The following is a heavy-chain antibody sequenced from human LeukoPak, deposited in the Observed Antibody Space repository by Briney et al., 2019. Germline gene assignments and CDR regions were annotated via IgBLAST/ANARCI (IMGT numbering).Heavy chain of an antibody. CDR3: ARERDDYNFFDY. D-gene: IGHD5-24*01. Sequence: GGSRRLSCAASGFTFDSCWMSWVRQAPGKGLEWVANIKQDGSEKYYVDSVKGRFTISRDNARNSLYLQMNSLRAEDTAVYYCARERDDYNFFDYWGQGTLVTVSS. CDR1: GFTFDSCW. CDR2: IKQDGSEK. V-gene: IGHV3-7*04. J-gene: IGHJ4*02.